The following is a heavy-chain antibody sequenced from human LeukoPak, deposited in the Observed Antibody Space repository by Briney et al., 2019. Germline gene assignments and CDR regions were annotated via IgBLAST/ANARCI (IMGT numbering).Heavy chain of an antibody. CDR2: ISSSGSTI. Sequence: GGSLRLSCAASRFTFSDYYMSWIRQAPGKGLEWVSYISSSGSTIYYADSVKGRSTISRDNAKNSLYLQMNSLRAEDTAVYYCARGRSRYCSGGSCYGWFDPWGQGTLVTVSS. CDR3: ARGRSRYCSGGSCYGWFDP. V-gene: IGHV3-11*04. CDR1: RFTFSDYY. J-gene: IGHJ5*02. D-gene: IGHD2-15*01.